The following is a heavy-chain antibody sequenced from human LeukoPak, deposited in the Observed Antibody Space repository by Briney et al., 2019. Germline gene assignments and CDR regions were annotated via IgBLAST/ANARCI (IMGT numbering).Heavy chain of an antibody. CDR2: ISSSSSTI. CDR3: AKDIGTGGTGWYFDL. D-gene: IGHD6-13*01. V-gene: IGHV3-48*01. CDR1: GFTFSSYS. J-gene: IGHJ2*01. Sequence: GGSLRLSCAASGFTFSSYSMNWVRQAPGKGLEWVSYISSSSSTIYYADSVKGRFTISRDNAKNSLYLQMNSLRAEDTAVYYCAKDIGTGGTGWYFDLWGRGTLVTVSS.